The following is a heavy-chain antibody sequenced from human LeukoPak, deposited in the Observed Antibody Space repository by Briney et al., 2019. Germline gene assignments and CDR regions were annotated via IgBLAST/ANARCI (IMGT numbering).Heavy chain of an antibody. D-gene: IGHD2-15*01. CDR1: GGSISTYY. J-gene: IGHJ4*02. CDR3: ARVAAKTVDY. Sequence: PSEALSLTCTVSGGSISTYYWSWIRQPPGKGLEWIGYIYHSGSTNYNPSLKSRVTTSVDTSQNQFYLKLSSVTAADTDVYYCARVAAKTVDYWGQGTLVTVSS. V-gene: IGHV4-59*01. CDR2: IYHSGST.